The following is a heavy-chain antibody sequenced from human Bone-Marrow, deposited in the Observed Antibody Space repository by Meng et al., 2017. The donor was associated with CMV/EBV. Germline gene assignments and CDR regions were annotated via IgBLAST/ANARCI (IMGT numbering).Heavy chain of an antibody. D-gene: IGHD3-3*01. CDR1: RFTFSGYN. J-gene: IGHJ6*01. CDR2: ISSSGSTI. CDR3: ASRTIFGVVRRYGMAV. Sequence: GESLKISCAASRFTFSGYNMNWVRQAPGKGLEWVSYISSSGSTIYYADSVKGRFTISRDNAKNSLYLQMNSLRAEDTAVYYCASRTIFGVVRRYGMAVWGQGNTVNGAS. V-gene: IGHV3-48*04.